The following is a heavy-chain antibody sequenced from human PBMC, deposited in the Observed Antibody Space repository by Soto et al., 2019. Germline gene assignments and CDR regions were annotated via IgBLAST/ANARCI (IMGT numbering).Heavy chain of an antibody. V-gene: IGHV4-30-2*06. J-gene: IGHJ6*02. CDR1: GGSISSGGYS. CDR2: TYQSGSA. CDR3: ARAYYRMDV. Sequence: SETLSLTCTVSGGSISSGGYSWTWIRQSPGKGLEWIGYTYQSGSAYYNPSLKSRVTISVDRSKNQFSLNLTSVTAADTAVYYCARAYYRMDVWGQGTPVPVYS.